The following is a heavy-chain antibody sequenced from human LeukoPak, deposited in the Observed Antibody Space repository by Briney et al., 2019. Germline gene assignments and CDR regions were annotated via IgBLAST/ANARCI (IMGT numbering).Heavy chain of an antibody. V-gene: IGHV3-15*01. Sequence: PGGSLRLSCAASGFTFSSAWMNWVRQAPGKGLEWVGRIKSKTAGGTIDYAAPVKGRFTISRDDSRATLSLQMDSLKTEDTSVYYCATSSGCGAAVAFNDGGQGTMVTVSS. D-gene: IGHD1-26*01. CDR1: GFTFSSAW. J-gene: IGHJ3*01. CDR2: IKSKTAGGTI. CDR3: ATSSGCGAAVAFND.